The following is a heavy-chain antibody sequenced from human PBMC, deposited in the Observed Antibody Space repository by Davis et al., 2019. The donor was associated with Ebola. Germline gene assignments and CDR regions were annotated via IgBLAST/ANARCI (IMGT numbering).Heavy chain of an antibody. D-gene: IGHD3-9*01. CDR1: GYSFTLYS. CDR3: ARTGYDILTGFDF. J-gene: IGHJ4*02. CDR2: ISVDNGNT. Sequence: ASVTVSCKASGYSFTLYSINWVRQAPGQGLEWMGWISVDNGNTKYAQKLQGRITMTTDIPTSTAYMELRSLRSDDTAVYYCARTGYDILTGFDFWGQGTLVTVSS. V-gene: IGHV1-18*01.